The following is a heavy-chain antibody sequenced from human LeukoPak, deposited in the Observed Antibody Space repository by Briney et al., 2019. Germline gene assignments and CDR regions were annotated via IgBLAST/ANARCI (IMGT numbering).Heavy chain of an antibody. J-gene: IGHJ6*03. CDR2: IYPGDSDT. V-gene: IGHV5-51*01. Sequence: NRGESLKISCKGSGYSFTSYWIGWVRQMPGKSLEWMGIIYPGDSDTRYSPSFQGQVTISADKSISTAYLQWSSLKASDTAMYYCARLYCSSTSCYSRGSYYYYMDVWGKGTTVTVSS. CDR3: ARLYCSSTSCYSRGSYYYYMDV. D-gene: IGHD2-2*01. CDR1: GYSFTSYW.